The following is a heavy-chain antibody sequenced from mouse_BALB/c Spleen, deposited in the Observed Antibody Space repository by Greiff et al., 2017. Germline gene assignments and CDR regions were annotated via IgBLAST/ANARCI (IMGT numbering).Heavy chain of an antibody. CDR1: GFTFSDYY. CDR3: ASDSLYGNFAWFAY. CDR2: ISDGGSYT. D-gene: IGHD2-1*01. J-gene: IGHJ3*01. Sequence: EVQGVESGGGLVKPGGSLKLSCAASGFTFSDYYMYWVRQTPEKRLEWVATISDGGSYTYYPDSVKGRFTISRDNAKNNLYLQMSSLKSEDTAMYYCASDSLYGNFAWFAYWGQGTLVTVSA. V-gene: IGHV5-4*02.